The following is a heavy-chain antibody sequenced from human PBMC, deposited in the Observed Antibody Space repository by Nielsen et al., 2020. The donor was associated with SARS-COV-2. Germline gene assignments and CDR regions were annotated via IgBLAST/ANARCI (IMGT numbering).Heavy chain of an antibody. V-gene: IGHV3-7*01. Sequence: GGSLRLSCAASGFTFSSLWMSWVRQVPGKGLEWVADIKPDGSEKVYVDSVKGRFTISRDNAKNSMSLQMNSLRVEDTAVYYCAKALGFGDYGMDVWGQGTTVTVSS. D-gene: IGHD3-10*01. CDR3: AKALGFGDYGMDV. CDR2: IKPDGSEK. CDR1: GFTFSSLW. J-gene: IGHJ6*02.